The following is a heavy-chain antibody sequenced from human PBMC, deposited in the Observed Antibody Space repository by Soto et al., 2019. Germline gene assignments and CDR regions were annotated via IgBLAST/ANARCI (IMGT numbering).Heavy chain of an antibody. CDR1: GYSFTSYW. V-gene: IGHV5-51*03. D-gene: IGHD2-15*01. CDR3: ARWTLYRNGYCSGGSCYSGWFDP. CDR2: IYPGDSDT. J-gene: IGHJ5*02. Sequence: EVQLVQSGAEVKKPGESLKISCKGSGYSFTSYWIGWVRQMPGKGLEWMGIIYPGDSDTRYSPSFQGQVTISADKSISTAYLQWSSLKASDTAMYYCARWTLYRNGYCSGGSCYSGWFDPWGQGTLVTVSS.